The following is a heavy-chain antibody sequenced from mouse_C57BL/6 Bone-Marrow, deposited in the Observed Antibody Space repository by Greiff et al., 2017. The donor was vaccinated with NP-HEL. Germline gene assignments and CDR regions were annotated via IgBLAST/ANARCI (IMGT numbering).Heavy chain of an antibody. CDR3: ARTRGYFDV. Sequence: VQLKESGPVLVKPGASVKMSCKASGYTFTDYYMNWVKQSHGKSLEWIGVINPYNGGTSYNQKFKGKATLTVDKSSSTAYMELNSLTSEDSAVYYCARTRGYFDVWGTGTTVTVSS. CDR2: INPYNGGT. CDR1: GYTFTDYY. J-gene: IGHJ1*03. V-gene: IGHV1-19*01.